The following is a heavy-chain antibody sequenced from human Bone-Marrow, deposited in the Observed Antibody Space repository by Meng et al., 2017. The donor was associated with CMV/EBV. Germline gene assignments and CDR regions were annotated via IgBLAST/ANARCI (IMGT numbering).Heavy chain of an antibody. CDR2: ISYDGSNK. Sequence: GGSLRLSCAASGFTFSSYAMHWVRQAPVKGLEWVAVISYDGSNKYYADSVKGRFSISRDNSRNTLYLQMNSLRAEDTAVYYCAREEFRQQLVYGRNWLDPWGQGTLVTVSS. J-gene: IGHJ5*02. D-gene: IGHD6-13*01. CDR1: GFTFSSYA. V-gene: IGHV3-30-3*01. CDR3: AREEFRQQLVYGRNWLDP.